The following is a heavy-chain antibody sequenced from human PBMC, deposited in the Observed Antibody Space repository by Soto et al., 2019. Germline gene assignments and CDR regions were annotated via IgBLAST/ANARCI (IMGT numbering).Heavy chain of an antibody. V-gene: IGHV4-31*03. D-gene: IGHD3-22*01. J-gene: IGHJ4*02. Sequence: QVQLQESGPGLVKPSQTLSLTCTVSGGSISSGGYYWSWIRQHPGKGLEGIGYIYYSGSTYYNPAPNSRVTSSVDTSKNPFSLKLSSVTSADTAVYYCARATSYYYDSSGYSRSAAPDHWGQGTLVTVSS. CDR2: IYYSGST. CDR3: ARATSYYYDSSGYSRSAAPDH. CDR1: GGSISSGGYY.